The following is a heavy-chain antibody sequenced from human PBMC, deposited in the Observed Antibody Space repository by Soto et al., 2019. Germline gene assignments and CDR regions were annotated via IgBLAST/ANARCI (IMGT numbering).Heavy chain of an antibody. Sequence: PSETLSLTCAVYGGSFSNYYWIWIRQPPGKGLEWIGEINHSGSTHYNPSLKSRVTISVDTSKNQISLNLSSVTAADTAVYYCARGFWSGYDWGQGTLVTVSS. CDR1: GGSFSNYY. CDR3: ARGFWSGYD. J-gene: IGHJ4*02. D-gene: IGHD3-3*01. V-gene: IGHV4-34*01. CDR2: INHSGST.